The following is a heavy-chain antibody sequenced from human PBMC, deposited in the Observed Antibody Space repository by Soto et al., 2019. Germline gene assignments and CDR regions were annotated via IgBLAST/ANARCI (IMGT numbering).Heavy chain of an antibody. CDR1: GFTFSSYG. V-gene: IGHV3-33*01. D-gene: IGHD3-22*01. CDR2: IWYDGSNK. J-gene: IGHJ4*02. CDR3: AREGDQTYYYDSSGYPYFDY. Sequence: QVQLVESGGGVVQPGRSLRLSCAASGFTFSSYGMHWVRQAPGKGLEWVAVIWYDGSNKYYADSVKGRFTISRDNSKNTLYLQMNSLRAEDTAVYYCAREGDQTYYYDSSGYPYFDYLGQGTLVTVSS.